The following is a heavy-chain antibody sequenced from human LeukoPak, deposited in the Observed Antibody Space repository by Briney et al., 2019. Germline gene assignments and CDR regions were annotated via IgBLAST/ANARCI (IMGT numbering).Heavy chain of an antibody. CDR3: ARDSGYCSSTSCSEGAFDI. V-gene: IGHV3-7*01. D-gene: IGHD2-2*01. CDR2: IKQDGSEK. J-gene: IGHJ3*02. CDR1: GFTFSSYW. Sequence: GGSLRLSCAASGFTFSSYWMSWVRQALGKGLEWVANIKQDGSEKYYVDSVKGRFTISRDNAKNSLYLQMNSLRAEDTAVYYCARDSGYCSSTSCSEGAFDIWGQGTMVTVSS.